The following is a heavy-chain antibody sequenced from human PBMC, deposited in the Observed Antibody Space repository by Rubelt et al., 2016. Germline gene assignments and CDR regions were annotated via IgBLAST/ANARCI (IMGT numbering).Heavy chain of an antibody. V-gene: IGHV1-46*01. J-gene: IGHJ6*02. CDR3: ARDQSYYDSSYGMDV. D-gene: IGHD3-22*01. Sequence: GIINPSGGSTSYAQKFQGRVTMTRDTSTSTVYMELSSLRSEDTAVYYCARDQSYYDSSYGMDVWGQGTTVTVSS. CDR2: INPSGGST.